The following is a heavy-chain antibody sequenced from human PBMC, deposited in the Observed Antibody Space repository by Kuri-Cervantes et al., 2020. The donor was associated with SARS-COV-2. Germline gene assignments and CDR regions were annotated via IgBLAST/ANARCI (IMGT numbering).Heavy chain of an antibody. V-gene: IGHV3-7*02. CDR1: GFTFSDYG. D-gene: IGHD2-2*01. CDR2: MKEDGYEK. CDR3: ARVGCFRSTSCHFDY. J-gene: IGHJ4*02. Sequence: GESLKISCESSGFTFSDYGMSWVRQAPGKGLEWVANMKEDGYEKYYVDSVKGRFTISRDNAKNSLYLQMNSLRAEDTAVYYFARVGCFRSTSCHFDYWGQGTLVTVSS.